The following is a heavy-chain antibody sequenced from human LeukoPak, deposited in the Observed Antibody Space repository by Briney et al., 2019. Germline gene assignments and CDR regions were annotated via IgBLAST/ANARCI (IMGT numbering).Heavy chain of an antibody. CDR1: GGTFRSYA. J-gene: IGHJ4*02. Sequence: GSSVKVSCKASGGTFRSYAISWVRQAPGQGLECMGGIIPIFGTANYAQKFQGRVTITADESTSTAYMELSSLRSEDTAVYYCARYCSSTSCYNGDYWGQGTLVTVSS. V-gene: IGHV1-69*01. D-gene: IGHD2-2*02. CDR3: ARYCSSTSCYNGDY. CDR2: IIPIFGTA.